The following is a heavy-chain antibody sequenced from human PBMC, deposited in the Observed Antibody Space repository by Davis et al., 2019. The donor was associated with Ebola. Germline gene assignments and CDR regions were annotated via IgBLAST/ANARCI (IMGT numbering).Heavy chain of an antibody. D-gene: IGHD1-14*01. J-gene: IGHJ4*02. V-gene: IGHV3-23*01. CDR3: ANSGSTWADYFDY. CDR2: VSGSGGRT. CDR1: GFTLYTYA. Sequence: PGGSLRLSCAASGFTLYTYAMSWVRQAPGKGLEWVLSVSGSGGRTYYADSVMGRFTISRDNSKNTLYLQMNSMRAEYTAVYYCANSGSTWADYFDYWGQGTLVTVSS.